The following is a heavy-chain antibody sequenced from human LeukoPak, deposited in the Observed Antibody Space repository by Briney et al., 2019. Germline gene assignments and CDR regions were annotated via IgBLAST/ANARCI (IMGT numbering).Heavy chain of an antibody. Sequence: ASVKVSLKASGYTFTSYGISWVRQAPGQGLEWMGWISAYNGNTNYAQKLQGRVTMTTDTSTSTAYMELRSLRSDDTAVYYCARDRRNYGSGSYLSFDPWGQGTPVTVSS. D-gene: IGHD3-10*01. CDR3: ARDRRNYGSGSYLSFDP. J-gene: IGHJ5*02. V-gene: IGHV1-18*01. CDR1: GYTFTSYG. CDR2: ISAYNGNT.